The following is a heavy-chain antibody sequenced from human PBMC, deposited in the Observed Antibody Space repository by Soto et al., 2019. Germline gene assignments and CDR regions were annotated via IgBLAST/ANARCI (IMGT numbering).Heavy chain of an antibody. CDR3: ARTHSGSYYSVFNY. J-gene: IGHJ4*02. CDR2: IYRSGTT. D-gene: IGHD1-26*01. V-gene: IGHV4-38-2*01. Sequence: ASETLSLTCVVSNFSISSGYYWGWIRQSPGKGLEWIASIYRSGTTSYNPSLKSRVTISVDPSKIQFSLMLTAVTAADTAVYYCARTHSGSYYSVFNYWGRGSLVTVSS. CDR1: NFSISSGYY.